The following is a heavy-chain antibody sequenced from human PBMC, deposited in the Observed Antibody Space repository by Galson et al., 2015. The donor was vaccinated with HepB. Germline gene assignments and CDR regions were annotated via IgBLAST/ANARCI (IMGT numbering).Heavy chain of an antibody. J-gene: IGHJ4*02. CDR3: ARDRENYGLERYHPNDY. CDR2: ISYDSTDK. CDR1: GFTFSMYA. D-gene: IGHD3-10*01. V-gene: IGHV3-30*03. Sequence: SLRLSCAASGFTFSMYAMHWVRQAPGKGLEWVAVISYDSTDKKYADSVKGRFTISRDSSKNTLYLQMSNLRAGDTAIYFCARDRENYGLERYHPNDYWGQGTLVTVSS.